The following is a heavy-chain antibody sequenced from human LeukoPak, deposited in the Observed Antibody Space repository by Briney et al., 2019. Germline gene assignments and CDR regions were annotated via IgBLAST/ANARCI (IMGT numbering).Heavy chain of an antibody. CDR1: GFTFSSYT. J-gene: IGHJ4*02. CDR3: ARDALHTAHFDY. V-gene: IGHV3-48*02. D-gene: IGHD5-18*01. Sequence: QPGGSLRLSCAASGFTFSSYTMNWVRQAPGKGLRWVSTVSASSDIHYSDSVKGRFTISIDNARNSLYLQMNSLRDEDTAVYYCARDALHTAHFDYWGQGTLVTVSS. CDR2: VSASSDI.